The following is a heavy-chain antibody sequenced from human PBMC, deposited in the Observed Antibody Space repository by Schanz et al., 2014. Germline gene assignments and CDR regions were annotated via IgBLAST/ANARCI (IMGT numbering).Heavy chain of an antibody. Sequence: QVQLVQSGAEVKKPGSSVKVSCKASGGTFSSSTLTWVRQAPGQGLEWMGRIIPILDKTNYAQKFQGRVTMTADKSTSTVYMEVSCLRSEDTAVYFCARGPSTGAFDIWGQGTMVTVSS. V-gene: IGHV1-69*08. CDR2: IIPILDKT. J-gene: IGHJ3*02. CDR3: ARGPSTGAFDI. CDR1: GGTFSSST.